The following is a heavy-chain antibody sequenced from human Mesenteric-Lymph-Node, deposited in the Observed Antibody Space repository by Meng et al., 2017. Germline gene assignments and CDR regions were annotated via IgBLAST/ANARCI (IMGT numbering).Heavy chain of an antibody. D-gene: IGHD1-7*01. V-gene: IGHV4-4*02. CDR1: GDSISSDIW. CDR2: VYHRGDT. J-gene: IGHJ4*02. Sequence: VQLQESGHGLGTPAGTLSLPCTFSGDSISSDIWWSWVRQPPGKGLEWIGEVYHRGDTNYNPSLKSRVDISVDKSKNQFYLSLFSVTAADTAVYYCGRDQGRELINHWGQGTLVTVAS. CDR3: GRDQGRELINH.